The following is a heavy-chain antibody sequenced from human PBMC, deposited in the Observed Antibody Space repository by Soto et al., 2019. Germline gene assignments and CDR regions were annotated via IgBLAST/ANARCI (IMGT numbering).Heavy chain of an antibody. V-gene: IGHV3-23*01. J-gene: IGHJ4*02. CDR2: ISGSGVST. CDR3: AKNGRFLEWLLMGLIDY. CDR1: GFTFSSYA. D-gene: IGHD3-3*01. Sequence: EVQLLESGGGLVQPGGSLRLSCAASGFTFSSYAMSWVRQAPGKGLEWVSAISGSGVSTYYADSVKGRFTISRDNSKNTLYLQMNSLRAEDTAVYYCAKNGRFLEWLLMGLIDYWGQGTLVTVSS.